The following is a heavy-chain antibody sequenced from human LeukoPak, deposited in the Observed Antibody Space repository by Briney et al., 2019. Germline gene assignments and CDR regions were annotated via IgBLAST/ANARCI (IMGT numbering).Heavy chain of an antibody. J-gene: IGHJ6*02. V-gene: IGHV4-4*07. CDR1: GGSISSYY. D-gene: IGHD3-10*01. Sequence: LSETLSLTCTVSGGSISSYYWSWIRQPAGKGLEWIGRIYTSGSTNYNPPLKSRVTMSVDTSKNQFSLKLSSVTAADTAVYYCARAISRGNYYYYGMDVWGQGTTVTVSS. CDR2: IYTSGST. CDR3: ARAISRGNYYYYGMDV.